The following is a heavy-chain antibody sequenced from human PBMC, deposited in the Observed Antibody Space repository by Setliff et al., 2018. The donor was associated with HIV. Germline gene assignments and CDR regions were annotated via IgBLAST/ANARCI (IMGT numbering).Heavy chain of an antibody. J-gene: IGHJ4*02. D-gene: IGHD3-22*01. CDR2: IYHSGRT. V-gene: IGHV4-39*01. CDR1: GGSISSSDHY. CDR3: ARLGGLRYYASSGYFDY. Sequence: PSETLSLTCTVSGGSISSSDHYWGWIRQPPGKGLEWIGSIYHSGRTFYNPPFKSRVTISVDTPKIPFSLRLSSVTAADTAVYYCARLGGLRYYASSGYFDYWGQGMLVTVSS.